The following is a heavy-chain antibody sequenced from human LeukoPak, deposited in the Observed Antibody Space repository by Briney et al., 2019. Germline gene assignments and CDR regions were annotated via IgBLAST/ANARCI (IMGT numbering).Heavy chain of an antibody. Sequence: GGSLRLSCAASGFTFSSYGMSWVRQAPGKGLEWVSGISWNSGSIGYADSVKGRFTISRDNAKNSLYLQMNSLRAEDTALYYCAKDAMVRGAYYYYMDVWGKGTTVTISS. J-gene: IGHJ6*03. D-gene: IGHD3-10*01. V-gene: IGHV3-9*01. CDR2: ISWNSGSI. CDR1: GFTFSSYG. CDR3: AKDAMVRGAYYYYMDV.